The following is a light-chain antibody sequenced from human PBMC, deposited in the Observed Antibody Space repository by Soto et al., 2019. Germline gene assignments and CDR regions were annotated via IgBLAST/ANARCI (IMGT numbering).Light chain of an antibody. Sequence: PGESATLFCRASQSVTSNYLAWYQQKPGQAPRLLIYGASSRATGIPDRFSGSGSGTDFTLTISRPEPEDFAVYYCQQHGTSPPSWTFGQGTKVEIK. CDR3: QQHGTSPPSWT. CDR2: GAS. CDR1: QSVTSNY. J-gene: IGKJ1*01. V-gene: IGKV3-20*01.